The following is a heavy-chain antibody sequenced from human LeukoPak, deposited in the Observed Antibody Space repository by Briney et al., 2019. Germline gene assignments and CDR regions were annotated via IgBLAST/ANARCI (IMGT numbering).Heavy chain of an antibody. CDR2: INHSGST. J-gene: IGHJ4*02. V-gene: IGHV4-34*01. D-gene: IGHD6-19*01. Sequence: SETLSLTCAVYGGSFSGYYWSWIRQPPGKGLEWIGEINHSGSTNYNPSLKSRVTISVDTSKNQFSLKLSSVTAADTAVYYCARLGQWLLHTPHDYWGQGTLVTVSS. CDR3: ARLGQWLLHTPHDY. CDR1: GGSFSGYY.